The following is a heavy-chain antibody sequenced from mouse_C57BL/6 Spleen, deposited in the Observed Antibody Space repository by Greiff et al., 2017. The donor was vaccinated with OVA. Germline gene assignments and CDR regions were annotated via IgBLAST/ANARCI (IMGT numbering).Heavy chain of an antibody. CDR2: ISYDGSN. CDR3: ARDSSYDYPFDY. Sequence: EVKLMESGPGLVQPSQSLSLTCPVTGYSITSGYYWNWIRQLPGNKLEWMGYISYDGSNNYNPSLKNRITITRDTSKYHFILKLNSVTTEDTATYYCARDSSYDYPFDYWGQGTTLTVSS. V-gene: IGHV3-6*01. CDR1: GYSITSGYY. D-gene: IGHD2-4*01. J-gene: IGHJ2*01.